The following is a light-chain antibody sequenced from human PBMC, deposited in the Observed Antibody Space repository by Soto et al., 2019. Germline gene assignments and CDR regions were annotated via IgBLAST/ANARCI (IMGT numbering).Light chain of an antibody. CDR3: QQYNNWPPWT. CDR1: QSVSSN. V-gene: IGKV3-15*01. CDR2: GAS. Sequence: EIVMTQSPATLSVSPGERATLSFSASQSVSSNLAWYQQKPGQAPRLLIYGASTRATGIPARFSGSGSGTEFTLTISSLLSEDFAVYYCQQYNNWPPWTFGQGTKVDIK. J-gene: IGKJ1*01.